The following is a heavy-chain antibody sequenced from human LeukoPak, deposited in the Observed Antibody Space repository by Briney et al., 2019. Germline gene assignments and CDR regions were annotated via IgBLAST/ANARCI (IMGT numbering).Heavy chain of an antibody. V-gene: IGHV4-39*01. J-gene: IGHJ6*03. CDR1: GGSISSSDSSY. CDR2: VYYSGST. CDR3: ARHMKYYYYYMDV. D-gene: IGHD3-16*01. Sequence: SETLSLTCTDSGGSISSSDSSYWGWIRQPPGKGLEWIGSVYYSGSTYYNPSLNSRVTTSVDTSKNQFSLKLSSVTAADTAVYYCARHMKYYYYYMDVWGKGTTVTVSS.